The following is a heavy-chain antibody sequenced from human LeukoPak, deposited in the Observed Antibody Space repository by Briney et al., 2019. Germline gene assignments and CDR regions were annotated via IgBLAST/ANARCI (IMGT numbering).Heavy chain of an antibody. V-gene: IGHV3-21*01. CDR1: GFTFSSYS. CDR3: AREEEQRLSQGYFDY. D-gene: IGHD6-25*01. CDR2: ISSSSSYI. Sequence: GGSLRLSCAASGFTFSSYSMNWVRQAPGKGLEWVSSISSSSSYIYYADSVKGRFTISRDNSKNTLYLQMNSLRAGDTAVYYCAREEEQRLSQGYFDYWGQGTLVTVSS. J-gene: IGHJ4*02.